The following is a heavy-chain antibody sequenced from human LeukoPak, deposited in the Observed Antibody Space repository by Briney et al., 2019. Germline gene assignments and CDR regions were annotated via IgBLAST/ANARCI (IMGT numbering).Heavy chain of an antibody. V-gene: IGHV3-21*01. D-gene: IGHD2-2*01. J-gene: IGHJ3*02. CDR2: XXXXXSYI. CDR1: GFTFSSYS. Sequence: GGSLRLSCAASGFTFSSYSMNWVRQAPGKGLXXXXXXXXXXSYIYXAXSVXGRFTIXXDNAKNSLYLQMNSLRAEDTAVYYCASPPEVVPAAMAGDAFDIWGQGTMVTVSS. CDR3: ASPPEVVPAAMAGDAFDI.